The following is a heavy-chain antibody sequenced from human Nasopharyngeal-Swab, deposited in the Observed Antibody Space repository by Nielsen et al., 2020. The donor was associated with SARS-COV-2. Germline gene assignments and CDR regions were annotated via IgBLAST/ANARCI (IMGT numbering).Heavy chain of an antibody. D-gene: IGHD5-24*01. V-gene: IGHV5-51*01. CDR1: GYSFTSYW. Sequence: KISCKGSGYSFTSYWIGWVRQMPGKGLEWMGIIYPGDSDTRYSPSFQGQVTISADKSISTAYLQWNSLRASDTAMYFCARRAARDGYNYEVDPWGQGTLVTVSS. J-gene: IGHJ5*02. CDR3: ARRAARDGYNYEVDP. CDR2: IYPGDSDT.